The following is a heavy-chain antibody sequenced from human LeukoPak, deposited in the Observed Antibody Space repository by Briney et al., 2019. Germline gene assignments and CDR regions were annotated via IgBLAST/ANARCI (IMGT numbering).Heavy chain of an antibody. D-gene: IGHD6-19*01. CDR2: INPSSGGT. V-gene: IGHV1-2*02. CDR1: GYTFTGYY. CDR3: ARRSPPWLPNDTDDYYYYYMDV. J-gene: IGHJ6*03. Sequence: ASVKVSCKASGYTFTGYYMHWVRQAPGQGLERMGWINPSSGGTNYAQKFQGRVTMTRDTSISTAYMELSRLRSDDTAVYYCARRSPPWLPNDTDDYYYYYMDVWGTGTTVTVSS.